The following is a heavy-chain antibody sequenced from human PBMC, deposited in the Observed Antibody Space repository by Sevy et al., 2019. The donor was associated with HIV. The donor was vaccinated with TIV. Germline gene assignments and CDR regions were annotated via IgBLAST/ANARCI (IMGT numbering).Heavy chain of an antibody. D-gene: IGHD2-2*01. CDR2: ISYDGSNK. CDR1: GFTFSSYG. Sequence: GGSLRLSCAASGFTFSSYGMHWVRQAPGKGLEWVAVISYDGSNKYYADSVKGRFTISRDNSKNTLYLQMYSLRAEDTAVYYCAKELGYCSSTSCQGEPPHGGDAFDIWGQGTMVTVSS. CDR3: AKELGYCSSTSCQGEPPHGGDAFDI. V-gene: IGHV3-30*18. J-gene: IGHJ3*02.